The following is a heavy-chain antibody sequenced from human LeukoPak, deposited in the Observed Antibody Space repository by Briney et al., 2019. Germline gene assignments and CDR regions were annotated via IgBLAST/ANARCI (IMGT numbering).Heavy chain of an antibody. Sequence: SGGSLRLSCAASRFTFSSYAMSWVSPAPGKGLEWVSPISGSGGSTYYADSVKGRVTISRDNSKNTLYLQMHSLRAEDTAVYYCAKDLELYSSSWYFDYWGQGTPVTVSS. D-gene: IGHD6-13*01. V-gene: IGHV3-23*01. CDR3: AKDLELYSSSWYFDY. CDR2: ISGSGGST. CDR1: RFTFSSYA. J-gene: IGHJ4*02.